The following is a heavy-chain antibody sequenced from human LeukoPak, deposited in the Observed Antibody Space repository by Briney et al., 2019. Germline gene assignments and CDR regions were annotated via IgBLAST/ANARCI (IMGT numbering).Heavy chain of an antibody. V-gene: IGHV5-51*01. CDR3: ARLKDDYIIDS. CDR2: IYPGDSDT. J-gene: IGHJ5*01. Sequence: GESLKISCKGSGYTFTSYWIGWVRQMPGKGVEWMGIIYPGDSDTRYSPSFQGQVTISADKSISTAYLQWSSLKASDTSMYYCARLKDDYIIDSWGQGTLVTVSS. CDR1: GYTFTSYW. D-gene: IGHD5-24*01.